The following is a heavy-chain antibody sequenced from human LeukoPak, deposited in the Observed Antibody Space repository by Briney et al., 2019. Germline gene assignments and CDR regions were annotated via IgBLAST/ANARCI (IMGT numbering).Heavy chain of an antibody. CDR3: ARDLVVARLQGGMDV. CDR1: GFTFSSYS. D-gene: IGHD2-15*01. V-gene: IGHV3-21*01. CDR2: ISSSSSYI. Sequence: GGSLRLSCAASGFTFSSYSMTWVRQAPGKGLEWVSSISSSSSYIYYADSVKGRFTISRDNAKNSLYLQMNSLRAEDTAVYYCARDLVVARLQGGMDVWGQGTTVTVSS. J-gene: IGHJ6*02.